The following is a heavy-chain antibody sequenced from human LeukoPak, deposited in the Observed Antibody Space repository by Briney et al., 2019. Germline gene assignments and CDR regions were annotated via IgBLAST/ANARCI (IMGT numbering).Heavy chain of an antibody. CDR3: ARGSSGYFDY. CDR2: ISSNGGST. V-gene: IGHV3-64*02. J-gene: IGHJ4*02. D-gene: IGHD6-19*01. Sequence: PGGSLRLSCAASGFTFSSYAMHWVRQAPGKGLEYVSAISSNGGSTHYADSVKGRFTISRDNSKNTLYLQMGSLRAEDMAVYYCARGSSGYFDYWGQGTLVTVSS. CDR1: GFTFSSYA.